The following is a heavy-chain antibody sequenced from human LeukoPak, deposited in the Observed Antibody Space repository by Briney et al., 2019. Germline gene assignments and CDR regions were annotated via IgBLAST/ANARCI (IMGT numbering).Heavy chain of an antibody. V-gene: IGHV3-66*01. Sequence: GGSLRLSCAASGFTVSSNYMSWVRQAPGKGLEWVSVIYSGGSTYYADSVKGRFTISRDNSKNTVYLQMNSLRAEDTAVYYCARVGDYDILTRVYWGREPLATVPS. CDR1: GFTVSSNY. J-gene: IGHJ4*02. D-gene: IGHD3-9*01. CDR2: IYSGGST. CDR3: ARVGDYDILTRVY.